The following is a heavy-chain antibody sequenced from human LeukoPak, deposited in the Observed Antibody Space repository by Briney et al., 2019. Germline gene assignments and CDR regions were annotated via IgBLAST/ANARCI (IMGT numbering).Heavy chain of an antibody. Sequence: GSLRLSCAASGFTFSRYDLSWIRQPPGKGLEWIGEINHSGSTNYSPSLKSRVTISVDTSKNQFSLKLSSVTTADTAVYYCARTVVGIAAAAPYYFDYWGQGTLVTVSS. CDR3: ARTVVGIAAAAPYYFDY. CDR1: GFTFSRYD. V-gene: IGHV4-34*01. CDR2: INHSGST. D-gene: IGHD6-13*01. J-gene: IGHJ4*02.